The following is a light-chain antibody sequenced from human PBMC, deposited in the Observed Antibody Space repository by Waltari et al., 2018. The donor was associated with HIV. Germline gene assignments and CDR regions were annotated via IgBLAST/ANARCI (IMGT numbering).Light chain of an antibody. Sequence: IQMTQSPSSVSVFVGGAVPISCRASKNIGRSLAGYQLKPGKAPKLLVYEASRLNDGVPARFHATGSKSNFTLDINNLQSEDFAFYVCQQATSFPHTFG. J-gene: IGKJ2*01. CDR3: QQATSFPHT. CDR2: EAS. V-gene: IGKV1-12*01. CDR1: KNIGRS.